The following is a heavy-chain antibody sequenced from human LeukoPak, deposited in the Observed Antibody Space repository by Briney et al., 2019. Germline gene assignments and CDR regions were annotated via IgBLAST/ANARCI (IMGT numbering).Heavy chain of an antibody. CDR1: GSLFTSYW. V-gene: IGHV5-10-1*01. CDR3: ARLGGDMFHAWTPPGFDY. CDR2: IDASDSYT. J-gene: IGHJ4*02. Sequence: GASLQISCQGSGSLFTSYWISWVRPLPGKGLEWMGRIDASDSYTNYSPSFQGHVTISANKSISTAYLQWSSLKASDTAIYYWARLGGDMFHAWTPPGFDYWGQGTLVTVSS. D-gene: IGHD3-10*01.